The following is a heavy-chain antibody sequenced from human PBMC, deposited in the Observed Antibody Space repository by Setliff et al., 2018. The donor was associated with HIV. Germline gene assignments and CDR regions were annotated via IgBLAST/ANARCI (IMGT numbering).Heavy chain of an antibody. J-gene: IGHJ4*02. CDR2: INPNSGAT. CDR1: GYTFTDYF. CDR3: GRGLGDTSGYYALDH. Sequence: ASVKVSCKASGYTFTDYFVHWVRQAPGQGLEWMGWINPNSGATNYVQDFQGRVTMTRDTSINTVYMELTSLRSDDTAVYYCGRGLGDTSGYYALDHWGQGTLVTVSS. V-gene: IGHV1-2*02. D-gene: IGHD3-22*01.